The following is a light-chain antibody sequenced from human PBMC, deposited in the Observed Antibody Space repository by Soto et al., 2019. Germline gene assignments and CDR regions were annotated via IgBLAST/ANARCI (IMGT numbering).Light chain of an antibody. CDR3: FSYTANDNWV. CDR2: AVR. CDR1: NNYIGRYNS. Sequence: QSVLTQPHSLSGSPEQAVTLSCTGTNNYIGRYNSVSWYQQLPCKAPQLIISAVRQRPSGVPDRFSGSKYGNTASLTISGLQTDDEADYFCFSYTANDNWVFGGGTK. J-gene: IGLJ3*02. V-gene: IGLV2-11*01.